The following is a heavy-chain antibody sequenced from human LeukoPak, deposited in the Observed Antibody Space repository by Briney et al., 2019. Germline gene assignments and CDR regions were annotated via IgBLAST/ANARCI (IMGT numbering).Heavy chain of an antibody. J-gene: IGHJ3*02. CDR1: GYTFTGYY. CDR2: INPNSGGT. Sequence: ASVKVSCKASGYTFTGYYMHWVRQAPGQGLEWMGWINPNSGGTNYAQKFQGRVTITTDESASTAYMELSSLRSEDTAVYYCARDSIQEMTQRTPGAFDIWGQGTMVTVSS. V-gene: IGHV1-2*02. D-gene: IGHD5-18*01. CDR3: ARDSIQEMTQRTPGAFDI.